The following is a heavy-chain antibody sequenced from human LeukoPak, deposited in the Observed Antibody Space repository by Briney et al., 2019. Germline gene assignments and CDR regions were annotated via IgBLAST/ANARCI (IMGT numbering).Heavy chain of an antibody. Sequence: GGSLRLSCAASGFTFSSYAMTWVRQAPGKGLEWVSGVSGSGGSAYYADSVKGRFTISRDNSKNALYLQMNSLRAEDTAVYYCARGAYGDYGAQEYWFDPWGQGTLVTVSS. CDR2: VSGSGGSA. J-gene: IGHJ5*02. CDR1: GFTFSSYA. D-gene: IGHD4-17*01. V-gene: IGHV3-23*01. CDR3: ARGAYGDYGAQEYWFDP.